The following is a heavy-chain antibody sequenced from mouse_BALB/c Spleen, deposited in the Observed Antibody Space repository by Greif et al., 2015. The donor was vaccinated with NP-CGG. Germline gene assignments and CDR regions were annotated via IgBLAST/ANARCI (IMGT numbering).Heavy chain of an antibody. CDR1: GFNIKDTY. V-gene: IGHV14-3*02. CDR3: LRNFDY. J-gene: IGHJ2*01. Sequence: DVKLQESGAELVKPGASVKLSCTASGFNIKDTYMHWVKQRPEQGLEWIGRIDPANGNTKYDSKFQGKATITADTSSNTAYLQLSSLTSEDTAVYYCLRNFDYWGQGTTLTVSS. CDR2: IDPANGNT. D-gene: IGHD1-1*01.